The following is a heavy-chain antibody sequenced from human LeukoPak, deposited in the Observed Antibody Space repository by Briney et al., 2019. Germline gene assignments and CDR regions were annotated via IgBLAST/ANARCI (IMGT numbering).Heavy chain of an antibody. Sequence: PGGSLRLSCAASGFTFSSYAMAWVRQAPGKGLEWVSGISGSGINTYYVDSVKGRFTVSRDNSKNRLYLQMDNLRAEDMAVYYCTKGGTYRDILTPSYLWGQGALVSVSS. CDR1: GFTFSSYA. J-gene: IGHJ4*02. V-gene: IGHV3-23*02. CDR3: TKGGTYRDILTPSYL. D-gene: IGHD3-9*01. CDR2: ISGSGINT.